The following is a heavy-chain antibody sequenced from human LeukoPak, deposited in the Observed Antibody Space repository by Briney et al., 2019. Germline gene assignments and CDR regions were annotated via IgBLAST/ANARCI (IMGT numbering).Heavy chain of an antibody. V-gene: IGHV3-30*02. J-gene: IGHJ4*02. D-gene: IGHD6-19*01. Sequence: SVKGRSTISRDNSKNTLYLQMNSLRAEDTAVYYCAKAIGAVAGTHYYWGQGTLVTVSS. CDR3: AKAIGAVAGTHYY.